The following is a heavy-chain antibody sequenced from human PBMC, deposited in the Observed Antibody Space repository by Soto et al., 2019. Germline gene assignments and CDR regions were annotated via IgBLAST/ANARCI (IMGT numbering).Heavy chain of an antibody. D-gene: IGHD6-19*01. J-gene: IGHJ5*02. CDR3: AHRHSGWYRDNWFDH. CDR1: GFSLTTSGVG. Sequence: QITLKESGPTLVKPTQTLTLTCTFSGFSLTTSGVGVGWIRQPPGKALEWLALIYWDDDKRYSPSLKSRLTITKDTSKNQVVLTMTNMDPVDTATYYCAHRHSGWYRDNWFDHWGQGTLVTVSS. CDR2: IYWDDDK. V-gene: IGHV2-5*02.